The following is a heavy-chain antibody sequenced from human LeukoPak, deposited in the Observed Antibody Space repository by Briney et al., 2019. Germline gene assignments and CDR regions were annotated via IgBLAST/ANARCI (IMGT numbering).Heavy chain of an antibody. J-gene: IGHJ4*02. V-gene: IGHV4-39*01. CDR2: IYYSGST. Sequence: PSETLSLTCTVSGGSISGSSYYWGWIRQPPGKGLEWIGSIYYSGSTYYNPSLKSRVTISVDTSKNQFSLKLSSVTAADTAVYYCARHAADTAMVDWGQGTLVTVSS. CDR1: GGSISGSSYY. CDR3: ARHAADTAMVD. D-gene: IGHD5-18*01.